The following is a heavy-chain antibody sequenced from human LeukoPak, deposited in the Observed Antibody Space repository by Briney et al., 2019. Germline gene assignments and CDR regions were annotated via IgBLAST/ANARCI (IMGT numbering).Heavy chain of an antibody. V-gene: IGHV4-39*07. Sequence: SETLSLTCTVSGGSIRSSYYYWGWIRQPPGKGLEWIGSIYDSGSTYYNPSLKSRVTISVDTSKNQFSLKLSSVTAADTAVYYCARAETQYYDFWSGYHNWFDPWGQGTLVTVSS. CDR3: ARAETQYYDFWSGYHNWFDP. CDR2: IYDSGST. J-gene: IGHJ5*02. CDR1: GGSIRSSYYY. D-gene: IGHD3-3*01.